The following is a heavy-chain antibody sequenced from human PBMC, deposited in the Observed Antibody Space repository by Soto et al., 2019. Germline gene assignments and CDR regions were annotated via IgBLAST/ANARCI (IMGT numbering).Heavy chain of an antibody. V-gene: IGHV4-59*12. CDR1: YGSISNYY. CDR3: ARALSDSDYALDV. D-gene: IGHD2-15*01. Sequence: PSETLSLTCNVSYGSISNYYWTWARQTPGKGLEWIAFPHSSGTTSSKASLKSRVTISVDTSKSQFYLRLRSVTAADTGVYYCARALSDSDYALDVWGQGTMVTVSS. J-gene: IGHJ6*02. CDR2: PHSSGTT.